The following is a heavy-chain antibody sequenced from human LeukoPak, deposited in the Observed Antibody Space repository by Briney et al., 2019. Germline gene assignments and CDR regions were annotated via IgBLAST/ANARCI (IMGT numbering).Heavy chain of an antibody. D-gene: IGHD3-3*01. J-gene: IGHJ6*03. CDR3: AKIGRSYDFWTGYYEEEVDYMDV. CDR1: GFTFSSYA. V-gene: IGHV3-23*01. Sequence: GGSLRLTCAVSGFTFSSYAMSWVRQAPGKGLEWVSAISGSGGSTYYADSVKGRFTISRDNSKNTLYLQMNSLKAEDTAVYYCAKIGRSYDFWTGYYEEEVDYMDVWGKGTTVTVSS. CDR2: ISGSGGST.